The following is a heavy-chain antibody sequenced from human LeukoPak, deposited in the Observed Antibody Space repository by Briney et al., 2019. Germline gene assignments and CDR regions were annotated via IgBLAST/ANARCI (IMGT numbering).Heavy chain of an antibody. Sequence: GGSLRLSCAASGFTFRIYEMNWVRQAPGKGLEWVSYISSSGSTIYYADSAKGRFTISRDNAKNSLYLQMNSLRAEDTAVYYCAPRAPYYYDSSGYYYGWGQGTLVTVSS. CDR3: APRAPYYYDSSGYYYG. CDR1: GFTFRIYE. V-gene: IGHV3-48*03. CDR2: ISSSGSTI. J-gene: IGHJ4*02. D-gene: IGHD3-22*01.